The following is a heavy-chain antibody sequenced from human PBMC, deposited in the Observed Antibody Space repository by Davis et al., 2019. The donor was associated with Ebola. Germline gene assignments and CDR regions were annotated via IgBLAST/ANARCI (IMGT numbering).Heavy chain of an antibody. J-gene: IGHJ4*02. CDR1: GFTFSSYG. V-gene: IGHV3-48*04. Sequence: GGSLRLSCAASGFTFSSYGMHWVRQAPGKGLEWVSYISSSGSTIYYADSVKGRFTISRDNAKNSLYLQMNSLRAEDTAVYYCARPDFGYSYGLGYWGQGTLVIVSS. CDR3: ARPDFGYSYGLGY. CDR2: ISSSGSTI. D-gene: IGHD5-18*01.